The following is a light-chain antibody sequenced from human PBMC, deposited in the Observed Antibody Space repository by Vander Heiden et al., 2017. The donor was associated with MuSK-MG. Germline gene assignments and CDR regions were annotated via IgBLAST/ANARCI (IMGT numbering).Light chain of an antibody. CDR1: QSVNTY. J-gene: IGKJ1*01. CDR3: QQRNAWPWT. Sequence: EVVLTQSPATLPLSPGERATLSCRASQSVNTYVAWYQQKSGLAPRLIIYDTSNRATAIPVRFRGRGSGTDFTLTMSILDADHGAVYYCQQRNAWPWTSGQGTKVEIK. CDR2: DTS. V-gene: IGKV3-11*01.